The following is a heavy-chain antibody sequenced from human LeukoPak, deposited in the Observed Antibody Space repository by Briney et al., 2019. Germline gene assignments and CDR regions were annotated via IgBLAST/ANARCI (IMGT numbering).Heavy chain of an antibody. CDR2: IIPILGIA. Sequence: SVKVSCKASGGTFSSYAISWVRQAPGQGLEWMGRIIPILGIANYAQKFQGRVTITADKSTSTAYMELSSLRSEDTAVYYCARRGSSSWSELEYFDYWGQGTLVTVSS. D-gene: IGHD6-13*01. CDR3: ARRGSSSWSELEYFDY. J-gene: IGHJ4*02. CDR1: GGTFSSYA. V-gene: IGHV1-69*04.